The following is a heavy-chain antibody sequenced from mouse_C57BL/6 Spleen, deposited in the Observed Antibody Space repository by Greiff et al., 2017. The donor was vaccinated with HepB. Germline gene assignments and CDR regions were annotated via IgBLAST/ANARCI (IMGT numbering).Heavy chain of an antibody. CDR1: GFTFSDYG. J-gene: IGHJ4*01. CDR2: ISSGSSTI. CDR3: ARGDYDGGYYAMDY. D-gene: IGHD2-4*01. Sequence: EVQLVESGGGLVKPGGSLKLSCAASGFTFSDYGMHWVRQAPEKGLEWVAYISSGSSTIYYADTVKGRFTISRDNAKNTLFLQMTSLRSEDTAMYYCARGDYDGGYYAMDYWGQGTSVTVSS. V-gene: IGHV5-17*01.